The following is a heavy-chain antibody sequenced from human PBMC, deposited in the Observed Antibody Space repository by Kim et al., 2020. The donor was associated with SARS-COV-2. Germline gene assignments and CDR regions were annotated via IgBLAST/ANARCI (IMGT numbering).Heavy chain of an antibody. D-gene: IGHD3-3*01. CDR3: VRDGWRGAFDI. CDR2: ITKARTII. J-gene: IGHJ3*02. V-gene: IGHV3-48*02. CDR1: GFTFSAYY. Sequence: GGSLRLSCATSGFTFSAYYMNWVRQAPGKGLEWLSFITKARTIIYYADSVKGRFTISRDNAKNSLYLQMDSLRDEDTALYYCVRDGWRGAFDIWGQRAMGSVSS.